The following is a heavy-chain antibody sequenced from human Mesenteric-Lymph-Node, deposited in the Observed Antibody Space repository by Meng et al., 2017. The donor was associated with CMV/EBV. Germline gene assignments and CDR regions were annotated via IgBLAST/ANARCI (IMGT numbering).Heavy chain of an antibody. J-gene: IGHJ4*02. D-gene: IGHD5-18*01. CDR1: GFTFDDYG. V-gene: IGHV3-20*03. CDR3: ARRDTAMAQYYFDY. Sequence: ASGFTFDDYGMRWVCQAPGKGLEWVSGINWNGGNTDYADSVKGRFTISRDNAKNFLYLQMNSPRVEDTALYYCARRDTAMAQYYFDYWGQGTLVTVSS. CDR2: INWNGGNT.